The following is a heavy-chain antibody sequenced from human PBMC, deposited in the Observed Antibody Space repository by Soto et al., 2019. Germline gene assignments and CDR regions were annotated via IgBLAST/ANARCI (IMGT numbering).Heavy chain of an antibody. Sequence: ASVKVSCKASGFTFTSSAVQWVRQARGQRHEWIGWIVVGSGNTNYAQKFQERVTITRDMTTSTAYMELSSLRSEDTAVYYCAADGREVDAFDIWGQGTMVTVSS. D-gene: IGHD1-26*01. J-gene: IGHJ3*02. V-gene: IGHV1-58*01. CDR1: GFTFTSSA. CDR3: AADGREVDAFDI. CDR2: IVVGSGNT.